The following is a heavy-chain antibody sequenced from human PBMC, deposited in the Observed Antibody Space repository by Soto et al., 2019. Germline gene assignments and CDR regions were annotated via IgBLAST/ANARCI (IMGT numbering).Heavy chain of an antibody. Sequence: ASVKVSCKASGYTFASYGISWVRQAPGQGLEWVAWISGYTGDTHYAQELQDRVTLTTDTSTNIVYMELRSLGSDDTAVYYCAKEHGYSSGWDEFDYWGQGTLVTVSP. V-gene: IGHV1-18*01. J-gene: IGHJ4*02. CDR3: AKEHGYSSGWDEFDY. CDR1: GYTFASYG. CDR2: ISGYTGDT. D-gene: IGHD6-19*01.